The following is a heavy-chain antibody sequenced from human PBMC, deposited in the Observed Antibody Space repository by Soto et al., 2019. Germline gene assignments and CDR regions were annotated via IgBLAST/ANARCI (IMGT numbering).Heavy chain of an antibody. V-gene: IGHV4-31*03. D-gene: IGHD1-1*01. CDR2: IYYIGST. Sequence: SETLSLTCTVSGGSISSGCYYWSWIRQLPGKGLEWIGYIYYIGSTYYNPSLRSRLRISVDTSKNQFSLRLNSVTAADTAIYYCARPQIPATTERSGLDVWGQGTTVTVSS. CDR3: ARPQIPATTERSGLDV. CDR1: GGSISSGCYY. J-gene: IGHJ6*02.